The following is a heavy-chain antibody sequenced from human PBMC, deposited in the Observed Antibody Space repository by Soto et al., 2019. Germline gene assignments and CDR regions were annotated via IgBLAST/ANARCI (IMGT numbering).Heavy chain of an antibody. J-gene: IGHJ6*02. CDR3: ARDGPIYEILSARYFYGMDV. Sequence: GASVKDSCQANGYTFRNYAIHWVRQAPGQGLEWTGWINGGNGNTKYSQKFQGRVTITRVTTASTDYMELSSLRTEDTAVYYCARDGPIYEILSARYFYGMDVWGQGTTVTVSS. D-gene: IGHD3-9*01. V-gene: IGHV1-3*01. CDR2: INGGNGNT. CDR1: GYTFRNYA.